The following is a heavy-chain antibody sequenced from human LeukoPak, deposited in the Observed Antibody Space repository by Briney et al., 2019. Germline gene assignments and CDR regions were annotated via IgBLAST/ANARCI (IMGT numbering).Heavy chain of an antibody. CDR2: INHSGST. CDR1: GGSFSGYY. D-gene: IGHD2-2*01. Sequence: PSETLSLTCAVYGGSFSGYYWSWIRQPPGKGLEWIGEINHSGSTNYNPSLKSRVTISVDTSKNQFSLKLSSVPAADTAVYSSARLVSDIVVVPAAIYYCYYRGGGGKGTTVTGSS. CDR3: ARLVSDIVVVPAAIYYCYYRGG. V-gene: IGHV4-34*01. J-gene: IGHJ6*03.